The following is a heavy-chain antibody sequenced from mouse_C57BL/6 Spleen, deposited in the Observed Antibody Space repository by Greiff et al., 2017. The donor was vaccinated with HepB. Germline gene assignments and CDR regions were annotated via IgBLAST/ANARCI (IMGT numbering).Heavy chain of an antibody. Sequence: VQLQQSGPELVKPGASVKISCKASGYTFTDYYMNWVKQSHGKSLEWIGDINPNNGGTSYNQKFKGKATLTVDKSSSTAYMELRSLTSEDSAVYYCARRNSSGYVHYYYAMDYWGQGTSVTVSS. CDR2: INPNNGGT. D-gene: IGHD3-2*02. V-gene: IGHV1-26*01. J-gene: IGHJ4*01. CDR1: GYTFTDYY. CDR3: ARRNSSGYVHYYYAMDY.